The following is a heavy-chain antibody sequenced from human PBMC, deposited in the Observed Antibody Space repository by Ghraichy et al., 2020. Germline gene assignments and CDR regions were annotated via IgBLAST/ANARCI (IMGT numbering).Heavy chain of an antibody. CDR1: GGSFSGYY. CDR2: INHSGST. Sequence: SETLSLTCAVYGGSFSGYYWSWIRQPPGKGLEWIGEINHSGSTNYNPSLKSRVTISVDTSKNQFSLKLSSVTAADTAVYYCARGLKWELLTGNWFDPWGQGTLVTVSS. D-gene: IGHD1-26*01. CDR3: ARGLKWELLTGNWFDP. J-gene: IGHJ5*02. V-gene: IGHV4-34*01.